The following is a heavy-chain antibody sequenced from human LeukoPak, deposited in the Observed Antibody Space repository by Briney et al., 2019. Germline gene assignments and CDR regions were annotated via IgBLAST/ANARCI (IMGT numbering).Heavy chain of an antibody. CDR2: VASSGTS. D-gene: IGHD4-17*01. CDR3: ARVVRGAVTSNWFDP. V-gene: IGHV4-59*01. CDR1: GDSLNTYY. J-gene: IGHJ5*02. Sequence: SETLSLTRTVSGDSLNTYYWTWIRQTPGKELEWIGFVASSGTSNYNPSLKSRVSISIDTSKNQFSLALTSVTPADTAVYYCARVVRGAVTSNWFDPWGQGTLVSVSS.